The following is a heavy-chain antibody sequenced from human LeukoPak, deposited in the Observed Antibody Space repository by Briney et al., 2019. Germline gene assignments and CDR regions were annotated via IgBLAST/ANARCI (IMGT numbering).Heavy chain of an antibody. V-gene: IGHV1-18*01. CDR2: ISVYNGDT. CDR3: ARDGASWRASLITFYYDAMDV. Sequence: ASVRVSCKASGYTFINYGISWVRQAPGQGLEWMGWISVYNGDTNYEQKFQGRVTMTTDTSTNTAYMELRSLRSDDTAVYYCARDGASWRASLITFYYDAMDVWGQGTTVTVSS. CDR1: GYTFINYG. D-gene: IGHD3-10*01. J-gene: IGHJ6*02.